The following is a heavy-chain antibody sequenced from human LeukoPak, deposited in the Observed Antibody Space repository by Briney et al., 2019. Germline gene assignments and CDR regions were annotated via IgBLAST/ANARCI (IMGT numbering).Heavy chain of an antibody. CDR3: ARFSTGTRNFDY. D-gene: IGHD1-1*01. CDR1: GGSFSGYY. V-gene: IGHV4-34*01. CDR2: INLSGST. J-gene: IGHJ4*02. Sequence: SETLSLTCAVYGGSFSGYYWSWIRQPPGKGLEWIGEINLSGSTNYNPSLKSRVTISVDTSKNQFSLKLSSVTAADTAVYYCARFSTGTRNFDYWGQGTLVTVSS.